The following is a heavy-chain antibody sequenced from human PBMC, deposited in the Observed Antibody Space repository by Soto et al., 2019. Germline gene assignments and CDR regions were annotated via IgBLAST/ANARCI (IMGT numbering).Heavy chain of an antibody. CDR1: DGSISRGGYY. CDR3: ARDQSYSYFDY. J-gene: IGHJ4*02. CDR2: IYYSGST. Sequence: PSETLSLTCTVSDGSISRGGYYWSWIRQHPGKGLEWIGYIYYSGSTYYNPSLKSRVTISVDTSKNQFSLKLSSVTAADTAVYYCARDQSYSYFDYWGQGTLVTVS. V-gene: IGHV4-31*03. D-gene: IGHD4-4*01.